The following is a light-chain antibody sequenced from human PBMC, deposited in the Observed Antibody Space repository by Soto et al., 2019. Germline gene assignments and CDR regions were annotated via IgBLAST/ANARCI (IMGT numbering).Light chain of an antibody. V-gene: IGKV3-20*01. J-gene: IGKJ3*01. CDR1: QSVRSSY. CDR3: QQYGSSPCT. Sequence: EIVLTQSPGTLSLSPGERATLSCRASQSVRSSYLAWYQQKPGQAPRLLIYGASRGATGIPDRFSGSGSGTDFILTISRLEPEDFAVYFCQQYGSSPCTFGPGTTVDIK. CDR2: GAS.